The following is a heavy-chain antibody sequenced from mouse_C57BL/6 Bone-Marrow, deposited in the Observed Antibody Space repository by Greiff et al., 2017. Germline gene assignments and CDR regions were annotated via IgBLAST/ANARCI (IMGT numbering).Heavy chain of an antibody. CDR3: AFSGPLGRSFAY. CDR1: GYTFTSYW. Sequence: QVHVKQPGAELVKPGASVKMSCKASGYTFTSYWITWVKQRPGQGLEWIGDIYPTSGRTNYNEKFKSKAILTVDTSSNTAFMQLSSLTSEDSAVFYCAFSGPLGRSFAYWGQGTTLTVSS. V-gene: IGHV1-55*01. D-gene: IGHD4-1*01. CDR2: IYPTSGRT. J-gene: IGHJ2*01.